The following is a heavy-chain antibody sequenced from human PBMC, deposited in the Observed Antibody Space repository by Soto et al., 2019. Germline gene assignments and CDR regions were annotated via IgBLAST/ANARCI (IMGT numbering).Heavy chain of an antibody. CDR2: ISFDGGNK. CDR1: GFNLSGYA. D-gene: IGHD5-18*01. CDR3: ARDQDTTMVRLPFDY. Sequence: GGSLRLSCAASGFNLSGYAMHWVRQAPGKGLEWVAVISFDGGNKYYADSVKGRFTISRDNSKNTLYLQMNSLRAEDTAVYYCARDQDTTMVRLPFDYWGQGTLVTVSS. V-gene: IGHV3-30-3*01. J-gene: IGHJ4*02.